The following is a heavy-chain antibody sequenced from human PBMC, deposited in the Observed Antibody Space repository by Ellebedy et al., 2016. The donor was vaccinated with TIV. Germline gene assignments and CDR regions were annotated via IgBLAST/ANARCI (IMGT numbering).Heavy chain of an antibody. CDR2: VYYTGSA. J-gene: IGHJ3*02. CDR1: GGPINGSY. CDR3: ARVKLLYFAFDI. V-gene: IGHV4-59*08. D-gene: IGHD3-9*01. Sequence: MPSETLSLTCTVSGGPINGSYWSWIRQPPGKGLEWIGYVYYTGSANYRSSLESRVTISVDTSKNQFSLWLRSVTATDTAVYFCARVKLLYFAFDIWGQGTVVTVSS.